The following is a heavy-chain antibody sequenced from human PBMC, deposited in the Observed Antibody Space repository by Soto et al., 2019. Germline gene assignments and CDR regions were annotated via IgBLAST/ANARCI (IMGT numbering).Heavy chain of an antibody. J-gene: IGHJ4*02. CDR3: ARDGLEYSGYDIDY. CDR2: IWYDGTTK. Sequence: GGSMRLSCAASGLKFGGYAVHWVRQEPGKGLEWVAVIWYDGTTKYYADSVKGRFTISRDTSKNTLYLQMNSLRAEDTAVYYCARDGLEYSGYDIDYWGQGTLVTVSS. V-gene: IGHV3-33*01. D-gene: IGHD5-12*01. CDR1: GLKFGGYA.